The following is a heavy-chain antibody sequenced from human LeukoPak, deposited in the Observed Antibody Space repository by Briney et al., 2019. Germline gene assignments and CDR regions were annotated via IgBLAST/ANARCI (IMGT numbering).Heavy chain of an antibody. CDR1: GFTFSSYA. CDR2: ISGSGGST. J-gene: IGHJ4*02. CDR3: AKTLHGYSSSQPKIYYFGY. V-gene: IGHV3-23*01. D-gene: IGHD6-13*01. Sequence: GGSLRLSCAASGFTFSSYAMSWVRQAPGKGLDWVSAISGSGGSTYYADSVKGRFTISRDNSKNTLYLQMNSLRAEDTAVYYCAKTLHGYSSSQPKIYYFGYWGQGTLVTVSS.